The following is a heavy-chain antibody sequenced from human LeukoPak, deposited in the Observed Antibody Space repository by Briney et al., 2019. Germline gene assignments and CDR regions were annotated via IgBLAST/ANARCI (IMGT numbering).Heavy chain of an antibody. D-gene: IGHD4-17*01. CDR1: GFTFSTYD. CDR3: VLGHYGGLFDN. Sequence: PGGSLRLSCAASGFTFSTYDMRWVRQAPGKGLEWVAVISNDGTNKDYADSVKGRFTVSRDNSKNTLYQQMNSLRVEDTAVYYCVLGHYGGLFDNWGQGTLVTVSS. J-gene: IGHJ4*02. V-gene: IGHV3-30-3*01. CDR2: ISNDGTNK.